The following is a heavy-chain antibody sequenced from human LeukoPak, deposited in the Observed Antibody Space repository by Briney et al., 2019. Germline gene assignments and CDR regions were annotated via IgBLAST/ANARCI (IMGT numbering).Heavy chain of an antibody. CDR1: GGSISSDAYS. V-gene: IGHV4-30-2*01. CDR2: IFHSGST. D-gene: IGHD2-15*01. J-gene: IGHJ4*02. Sequence: SQTLSLTCVVSGGSISSDAYSWSWIRQPPGKGLEWIGYIFHSGSTLYNPSLQSRVTMSVDRSKNQFSLNLSSVTAADTAVYYCARSAYCSGGNCYFDYWGQGTPVTVSS. CDR3: ARSAYCSGGNCYFDY.